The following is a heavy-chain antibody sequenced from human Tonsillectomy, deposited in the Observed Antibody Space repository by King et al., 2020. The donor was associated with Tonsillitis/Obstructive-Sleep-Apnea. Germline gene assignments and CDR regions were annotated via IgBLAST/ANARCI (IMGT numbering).Heavy chain of an antibody. CDR2: ISSSAITI. CDR3: ARTVFNVLSQPPKPCDY. V-gene: IGHV3-11*01. D-gene: IGHD1-14*01. Sequence: VQLVESGGGLVKPGESLRLSCASSGFTFSEYYMSWIRQAPGKGLEWLSYISSSAITIYYSDSVKGRSTISRDNAKSSLYLQMNNLRVKDTAAHYCARTVFNVLSQPPKPCDYCVQGTLVTVFS. CDR1: GFTFSEYY. J-gene: IGHJ4*02.